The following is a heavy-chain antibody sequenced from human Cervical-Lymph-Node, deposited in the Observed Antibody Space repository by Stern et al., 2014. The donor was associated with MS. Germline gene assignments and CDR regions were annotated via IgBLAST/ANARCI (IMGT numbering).Heavy chain of an antibody. V-gene: IGHV3-30*18. D-gene: IGHD3-22*01. Sequence: VHLVESGGGVVQPGKSLRLSFAASGFTFSSYGMHWVRQAPGKGLEWVAVISYDGSNKDYADSVMVRLPNAWDNYTNTLYMQLHSLRAEDTAVYYCAKSRGKGYSYSHFDYWGQGSLVTVSS. CDR3: AKSRGKGYSYSHFDY. CDR2: ISYDGSNK. CDR1: GFTFSSYG. J-gene: IGHJ4*02.